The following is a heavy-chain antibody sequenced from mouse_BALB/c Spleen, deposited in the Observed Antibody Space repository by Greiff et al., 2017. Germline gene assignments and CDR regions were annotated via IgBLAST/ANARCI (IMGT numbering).Heavy chain of an antibody. D-gene: IGHD1-1*01. V-gene: IGHV2-6-7*01. CDR2: IWGDGST. Sequence: VQRVESGPGLVAPSQSLSITCTVSGFSLTGYGVNWVRQPPGKGLEWLGMIWGDGSTDYNSALKSRLSISKDNSKSQVFLKMNSLQTDDTARYYCARAKGGPDYYGSSYDWFAYWGQGTLVTVSA. J-gene: IGHJ3*01. CDR1: GFSLTGYG. CDR3: ARAKGGPDYYGSSYDWFAY.